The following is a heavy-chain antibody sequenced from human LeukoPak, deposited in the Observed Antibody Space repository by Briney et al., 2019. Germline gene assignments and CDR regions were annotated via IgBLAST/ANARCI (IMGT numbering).Heavy chain of an antibody. CDR2: INHSGST. J-gene: IGHJ6*03. Sequence: SETLSLTCAVYGGSFSGYYWSWIRQPPGKGLEWIGEINHSGSTNYNPSLKSRVTMSVDTSKNQFSLKLSSVTAADTAVYYCASLFWSGSMDVWGKGTTVTVSS. CDR1: GGSFSGYY. V-gene: IGHV4-34*01. D-gene: IGHD3-3*01. CDR3: ASLFWSGSMDV.